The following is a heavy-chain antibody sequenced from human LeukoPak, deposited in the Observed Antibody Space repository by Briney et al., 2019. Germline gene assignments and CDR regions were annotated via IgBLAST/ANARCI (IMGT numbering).Heavy chain of an antibody. Sequence: SVKVSCKASGGTLSSYAISWVRQAPGQGLEWMGGIIPIFGTANYAQKFQGRVTITTDESTSTAYMELSSLRSEDTAVYYCARDRGYSYGRYYYYHYYMDVWGKGTTVTVSS. V-gene: IGHV1-69*05. D-gene: IGHD5-18*01. CDR3: ARDRGYSYGRYYYYHYYMDV. J-gene: IGHJ6*03. CDR1: GGTLSSYA. CDR2: IIPIFGTA.